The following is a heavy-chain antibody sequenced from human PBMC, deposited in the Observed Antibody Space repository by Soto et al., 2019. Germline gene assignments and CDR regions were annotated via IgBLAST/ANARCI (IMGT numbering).Heavy chain of an antibody. V-gene: IGHV5-51*01. CDR3: ARLGHQIIEGGIIPMSGPDT. CDR2: IYPGDSET. Sequence: PGESLKISCKASGYTFTNYWIGWVRQKPGKGLEWMGIIYPGDSETNYSPSFQGQVTMSADKSINTVYLQWSSLRASGTAMYYCARLGHQIIEGGIIPMSGPDTWGQGTLVTVAS. CDR1: GYTFTNYW. J-gene: IGHJ5*02. D-gene: IGHD3-16*01.